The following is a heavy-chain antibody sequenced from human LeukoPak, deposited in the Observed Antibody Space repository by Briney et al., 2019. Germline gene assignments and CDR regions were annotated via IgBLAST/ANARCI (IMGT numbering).Heavy chain of an antibody. D-gene: IGHD3-22*01. CDR3: ARDRHDSTGYYYDY. CDR1: GGSMNSYY. V-gene: IGHV4-59*01. J-gene: IGHJ4*02. CDR2: TYYIGSP. Sequence: SETLSLTCSVSGGSMNSYYWSWIRQSPGKGLEWIGYTYYIGSPNYNPSLKSRVTISVDTSKNQFSLRLTSVTTADTAVYYCARDRHDSTGYYYDYWGQGALVTVSS.